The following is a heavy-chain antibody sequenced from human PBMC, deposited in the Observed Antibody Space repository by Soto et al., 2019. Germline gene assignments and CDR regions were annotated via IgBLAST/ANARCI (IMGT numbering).Heavy chain of an antibody. CDR1: GFTFSSYA. CDR2: ISGSGGNT. V-gene: IGHV3-23*01. CDR3: AQANYDILTG. Sequence: EVQLLEAGGGLVQPGGSLRLSCAASGFTFSSYAMTWVRQAPGKGLEWVSAISGSGGNTYYADSVKGRFSISRDNSKNTLYLQINSLRAEDTAVYYCAQANYDILTGWGQGTLVTVSS. J-gene: IGHJ4*02. D-gene: IGHD3-9*01.